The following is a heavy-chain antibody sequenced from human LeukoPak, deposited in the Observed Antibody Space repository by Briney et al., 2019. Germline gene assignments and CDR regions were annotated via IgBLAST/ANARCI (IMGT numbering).Heavy chain of an antibody. D-gene: IGHD3-3*01. CDR1: GGSISSYY. CDR3: ARDHDFWSGSIL. Sequence: SETLSLTCTVSGGSISSYYWSWIRQPAGKELEWIGRIYTSGSTNYNPSLKSRVTMSVDTPKNQFSLKLSSVTAADTAVYYCARDHDFWSGSILWGQGTLVTVSS. J-gene: IGHJ4*02. CDR2: IYTSGST. V-gene: IGHV4-4*07.